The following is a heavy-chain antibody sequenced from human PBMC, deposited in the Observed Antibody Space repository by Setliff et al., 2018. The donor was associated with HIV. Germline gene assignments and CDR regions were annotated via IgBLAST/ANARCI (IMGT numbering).Heavy chain of an antibody. D-gene: IGHD3-22*01. V-gene: IGHV3-7*03. CDR3: ASSRPPDDSSGYLDH. CDR1: GFTFSNSW. Sequence: GSLRLSCAASGFTFSNSWMTWVRQAPGEGLEWVANIKKDGSDKFYVDSVKGRFAISRDNAKNSLNLEMNSLRAEDTAIYYCASSRPPDDSSGYLDHWGQGTLVTVSS. CDR2: IKKDGSDK. J-gene: IGHJ4*01.